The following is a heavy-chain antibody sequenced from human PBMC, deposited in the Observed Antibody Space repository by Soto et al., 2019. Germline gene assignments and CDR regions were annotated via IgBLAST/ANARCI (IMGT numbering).Heavy chain of an antibody. Sequence: QVQLVQSGAEVKKPGASVKISCKTSGFTFTSYFNHWVRQAPGQGLEWMGMINPSGGITSFAQKFQGRVTMTRDTSTSTVYMELSDLRSEDTAVYSFARDPARQNWGPVFDYWGQGTLVTVSS. CDR1: GFTFTSYF. V-gene: IGHV1-46*01. J-gene: IGHJ4*02. CDR2: INPSGGIT. CDR3: ARDPARQNWGPVFDY. D-gene: IGHD7-27*01.